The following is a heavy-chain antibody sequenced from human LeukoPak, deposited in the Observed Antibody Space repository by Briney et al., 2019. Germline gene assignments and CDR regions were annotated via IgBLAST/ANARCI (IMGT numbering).Heavy chain of an antibody. J-gene: IGHJ6*04. V-gene: IGHV4-30-4*01. CDR1: GGSISSGDYY. CDR2: IYYSGST. D-gene: IGHD6-13*01. Sequence: SETLSLTCTVSGGSISSGDYYWSWIRQPPGKGLEWIGYIYYSGSTYYNPSLKSRVTISVDTSKNQFSLKLSSVTAADTAVYYCARDRLLRQQLASVGMDVWGKGTTVTVSS. CDR3: ARDRLLRQQLASVGMDV.